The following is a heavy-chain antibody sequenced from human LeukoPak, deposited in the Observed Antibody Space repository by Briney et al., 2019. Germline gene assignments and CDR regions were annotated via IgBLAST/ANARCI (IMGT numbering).Heavy chain of an antibody. CDR1: GFTFSRYW. CDR3: ARMSV. V-gene: IGHV3-74*01. Sequence: PGGPLRLSCAASGFTFSRYWMHWVRQAPGKGLVWVSRIKTDGSSTSYADSVKGRFTISRDNAKNMLYLQMNSLRAENTAGYYCARMSVWGKGTLVTVSS. CDR2: IKTDGSST. J-gene: IGHJ4*02.